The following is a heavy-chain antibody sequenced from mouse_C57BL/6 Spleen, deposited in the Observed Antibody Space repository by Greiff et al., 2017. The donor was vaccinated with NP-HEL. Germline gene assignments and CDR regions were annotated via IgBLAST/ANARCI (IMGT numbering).Heavy chain of an antibody. D-gene: IGHD2-4*01. CDR1: GFTFSSYA. CDR3: ARGSYDYDGYWYFDV. V-gene: IGHV5-4*03. Sequence: EVKVVESGGGLVKPGGSLKLSCAASGFTFSSYAMSWVRQTPEKRLEWVATISDGGSYTYYPDNVKGRFTISRDNAKNNLYLQMSHLKSEDTAMYYCARGSYDYDGYWYFDVWGTGTTVTVSS. J-gene: IGHJ1*03. CDR2: ISDGGSYT.